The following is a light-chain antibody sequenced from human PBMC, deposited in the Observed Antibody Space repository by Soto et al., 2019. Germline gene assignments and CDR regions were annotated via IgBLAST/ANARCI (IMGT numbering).Light chain of an antibody. CDR2: AAS. J-gene: IGKJ1*01. CDR1: QSISSY. CDR3: QQSYSTPPT. Sequence: DLQMTQSPSSLSASVGDRVTITCRASQSISSYLNWYHQKPGKAPKLLIYAASSLQSGVPSRFSGSGSGTDLTLTISSLQPEDFATYYCQQSYSTPPTFGQGTKVEIK. V-gene: IGKV1-39*01.